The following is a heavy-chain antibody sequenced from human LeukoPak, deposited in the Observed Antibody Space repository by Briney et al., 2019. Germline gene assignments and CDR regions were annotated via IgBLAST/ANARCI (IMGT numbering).Heavy chain of an antibody. CDR3: ARGRGPLGY. CDR2: INHSGST. V-gene: IGHV4-34*01. CDR1: GGSFSGYY. J-gene: IGHJ4*02. D-gene: IGHD7-27*01. Sequence: SETLSLTCAVYGGSFSGYYWSWIRQPPGEGLEWIGEINHSGSTNYNPSLKSRVTISVDTSKNQFSLKLSSVTAADTAVYYCARGRGPLGYWGQGTLVTVSS.